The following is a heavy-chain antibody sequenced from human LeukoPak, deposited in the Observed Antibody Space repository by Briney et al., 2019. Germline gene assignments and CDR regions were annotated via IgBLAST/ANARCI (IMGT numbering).Heavy chain of an antibody. V-gene: IGHV3-30*18. CDR3: ANNGRAYYYGMDV. CDR1: GFTFSSYG. Sequence: GGSLRLSCAASGFTFSSYGMHWVRQAPGKGLEWVAVISYDGSNKYYADSVKGRFTISRDNSKNTLYLQMNSLRAEDTAVYYCANNGRAYYYGMDVWGQGTTVTVSS. J-gene: IGHJ6*02. CDR2: ISYDGSNK. D-gene: IGHD2-8*01.